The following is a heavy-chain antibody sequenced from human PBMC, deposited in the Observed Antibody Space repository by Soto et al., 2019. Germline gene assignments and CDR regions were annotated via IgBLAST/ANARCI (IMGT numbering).Heavy chain of an antibody. CDR1: GFTFSSYA. CDR3: AGRYCSGGSCYSAYYYYYGMDV. J-gene: IGHJ6*02. D-gene: IGHD2-15*01. CDR2: ISGIGGST. Sequence: GGSLRLSCASSGFTFSSYAMIWVRHAPGKGVEWVSSISGIGGSTYYADSVNGGFTISRENSKNTLYLQMNSLRAEDTAVYYCAGRYCSGGSCYSAYYYYYGMDVWGQGTTVTVSS. V-gene: IGHV3-23*01.